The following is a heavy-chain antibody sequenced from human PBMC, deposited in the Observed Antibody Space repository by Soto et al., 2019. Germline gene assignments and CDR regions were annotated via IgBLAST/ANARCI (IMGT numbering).Heavy chain of an antibody. J-gene: IGHJ4*02. CDR1: GYSFTSYW. D-gene: IGHD6-19*01. CDR3: ATWASIAVADRDY. CDR2: IDPSDSYT. Sequence: GESLKISCKGSGYSFTSYWISWVRQMPGKGLEWMGRIDPSDSYTNYSPSFQGHVTISADKSISTAYLQWSSLKASDTAMYYCATWASIAVADRDYWGQGTLVTVSS. V-gene: IGHV5-10-1*01.